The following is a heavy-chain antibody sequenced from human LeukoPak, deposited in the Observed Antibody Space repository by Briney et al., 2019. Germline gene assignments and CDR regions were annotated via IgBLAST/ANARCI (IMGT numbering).Heavy chain of an antibody. D-gene: IGHD3-22*01. CDR2: IYKSETT. V-gene: IGHV4-59*02. Sequence: SETLSLTCTVSDGSVSSFYWSWFRQSPGKGLEWIGYIYKSETTNYNSSLTGRVTMSLGTPKNQISMKLRSVTAADTAVYYCARMADYDRSGYDAFEIWGLGTLVTVSS. CDR1: DGSVSSFY. J-gene: IGHJ3*02. CDR3: ARMADYDRSGYDAFEI.